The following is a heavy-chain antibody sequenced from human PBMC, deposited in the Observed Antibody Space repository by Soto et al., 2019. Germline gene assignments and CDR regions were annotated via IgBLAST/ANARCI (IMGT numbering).Heavy chain of an antibody. J-gene: IGHJ4*02. CDR1: GFSFRTYA. CDR2: ISDTGDDT. CDR3: ASYVRGSTFYFDS. D-gene: IGHD3-10*02. V-gene: IGHV3-23*01. Sequence: GGSLRLSCAASGFSFRTYAMSWIRQAPGQGLEWVSVISDTGDDTYYADSVKGRFTISRDSSRNTLYLRMNSLRAEDTAVYYCASYVRGSTFYFDSWGQGTLVTVS.